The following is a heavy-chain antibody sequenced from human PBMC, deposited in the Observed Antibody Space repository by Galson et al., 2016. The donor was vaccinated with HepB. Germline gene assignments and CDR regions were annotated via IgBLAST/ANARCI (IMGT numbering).Heavy chain of an antibody. CDR3: ARNYFIGVAGTDYGMDV. Sequence: ASGFSFSDYYMSWIRQAPGTGLEWVSYISISSSYTNDADSVKGRFTISRDDAKNSLYLQMNSLRAEDTAVYYCARNYFIGVAGTDYGMDVWGQGTTVTVSS. D-gene: IGHD6-19*01. V-gene: IGHV3-11*06. CDR2: ISISSSYT. CDR1: GFSFSDYY. J-gene: IGHJ6*02.